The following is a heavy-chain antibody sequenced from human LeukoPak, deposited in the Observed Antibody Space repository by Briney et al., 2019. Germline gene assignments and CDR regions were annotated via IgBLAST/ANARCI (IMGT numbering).Heavy chain of an antibody. V-gene: IGHV3-23*01. J-gene: IGHJ4*02. CDR2: ISDSGGRT. D-gene: IGHD3-22*01. CDR1: GITLSNYG. Sequence: TGGSLRFSCAVSGITLSNYGMSWVRQAPGKGLEWVAGISDSGGRTNYADSVKGRFTISRDNPKNTLYLQMNSLRAEDTAVYFCAKRGVVIRVILVGFHKEAYYFDSWGQGALVTVSS. CDR3: AKRGVVIRVILVGFHKEAYYFDS.